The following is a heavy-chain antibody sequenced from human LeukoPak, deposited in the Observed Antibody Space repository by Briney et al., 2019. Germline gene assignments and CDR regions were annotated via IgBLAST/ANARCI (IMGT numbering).Heavy chain of an antibody. D-gene: IGHD6-13*01. CDR2: ISGDGGST. J-gene: IGHJ4*02. Sequence: GGSLRLSCAAYGFTFDDYAMHWVRHAPGKGLEWVSLISGDGGSTYYADSVKGRFTISRDNSKNSLYLQMNSLRTEDTALYYCAKDMEQQLVPDYWGQGTLVTVSS. CDR1: GFTFDDYA. CDR3: AKDMEQQLVPDY. V-gene: IGHV3-43*02.